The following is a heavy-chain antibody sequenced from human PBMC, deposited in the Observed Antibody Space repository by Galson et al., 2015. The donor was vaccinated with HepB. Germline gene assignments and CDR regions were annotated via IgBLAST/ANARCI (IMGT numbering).Heavy chain of an antibody. CDR3: TRDTGRYYYDSSGYYY. CDR1: GFTFGDYA. D-gene: IGHD3-22*01. Sequence: SLRLSCAASGFTFGDYAMSWVRQAPGKGLEWVGFIRSKAYGGTTEYAASVKGRFTISRDDSKSIAYLQMNSLKTEDTAVYYCTRDTGRYYYDSSGYYYWGQGTLVTVSS. V-gene: IGHV3-49*04. CDR2: IRSKAYGGTT. J-gene: IGHJ4*02.